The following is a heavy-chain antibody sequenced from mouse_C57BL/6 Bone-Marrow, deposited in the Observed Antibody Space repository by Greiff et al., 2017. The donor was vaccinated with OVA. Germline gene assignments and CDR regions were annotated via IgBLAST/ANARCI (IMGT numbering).Heavy chain of an antibody. J-gene: IGHJ2*01. V-gene: IGHV1-4*01. Sequence: QVQLQQSGAELARPGASVKMSCKASGYTFTSYTMHWVKQRPGQGLEWIGYINPSSGYTKYKQKFKNKATLTADKSSSTSYLQLSSLTSEDSAVYYCARFLWDFDYWGQGTTLTVSS. CDR2: INPSSGYT. CDR3: ARFLWDFDY. CDR1: GYTFTSYT.